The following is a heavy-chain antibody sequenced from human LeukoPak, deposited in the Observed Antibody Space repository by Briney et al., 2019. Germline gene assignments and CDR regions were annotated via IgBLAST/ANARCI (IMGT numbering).Heavy chain of an antibody. CDR1: GVSISGSY. Sequence: SETLSLTCTVSGVSISGSYWSWIRQLPGKGLEWIGYIYYSGSTNYNPSLKSRVTISVDTSRNQFSLKLSSVTAADRAVYYCARKTTGTMSPYFDYWGQGTLVTVSS. CDR2: IYYSGST. CDR3: ARKTTGTMSPYFDY. D-gene: IGHD1-1*01. J-gene: IGHJ4*02. V-gene: IGHV4-59*01.